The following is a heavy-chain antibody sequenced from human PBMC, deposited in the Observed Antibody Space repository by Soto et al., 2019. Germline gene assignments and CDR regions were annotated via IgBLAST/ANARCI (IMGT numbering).Heavy chain of an antibody. CDR2: IYHSGST. V-gene: IGHV4-31*03. CDR3: ARDGAGAYGLGWFDP. D-gene: IGHD2-21*01. J-gene: IGHJ5*02. CDR1: GDSISRGGYY. Sequence: QVQLQESGPGLVKPSQTLSLTCTVSGDSISRGGYYWNWLRQHPRKGLEWIGYIYHSGSTIYNPSIKRRVTISVDTSKNRWSLELSNVTAADTAVYYCARDGAGAYGLGWFDPWGQGILVTVSS.